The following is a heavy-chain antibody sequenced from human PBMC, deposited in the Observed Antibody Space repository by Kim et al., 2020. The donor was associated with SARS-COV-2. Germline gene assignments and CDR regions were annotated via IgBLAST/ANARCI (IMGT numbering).Heavy chain of an antibody. J-gene: IGHJ4*02. CDR1: RFTFSSYG. D-gene: IGHD2-15*01. CDR3: ARNFRGNQKPEAGDY. Sequence: GGSLRLSCATSRFTFSSYGMHWVRQAPGKGLEWVATIWYDESNEYYADSVKGRFTISRDNSKNTLYLQMNSLRAEDTAVYYCARNFRGNQKPEAGDYWGQGTLVTVSS. CDR2: IWYDESNE. V-gene: IGHV3-33*01.